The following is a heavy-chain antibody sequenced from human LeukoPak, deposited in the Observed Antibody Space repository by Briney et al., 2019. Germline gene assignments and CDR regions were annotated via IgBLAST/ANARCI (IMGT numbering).Heavy chain of an antibody. V-gene: IGHV1-2*02. CDR3: ARVVVAGAGRTDD. J-gene: IGHJ4*02. CDR1: GYTFTRYY. D-gene: IGHD6-19*01. Sequence: ASVKVSCKASGYTFTRYYMHWVGPDPGQRPEWMGIINPNSAGTNYRQSFQGRVTMSTDTSISTACMELSRLRSADTAVYYCARVVVAGAGRTDDWGQGTLVTASS. CDR2: INPNSAGT.